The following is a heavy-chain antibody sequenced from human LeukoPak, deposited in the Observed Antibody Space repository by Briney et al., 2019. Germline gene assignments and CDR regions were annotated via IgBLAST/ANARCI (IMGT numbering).Heavy chain of an antibody. J-gene: IGHJ6*03. Sequence: GGSLRLSCAASGFTFSSYSMNWVRQAPGKGLEWVSSISSSSSYIYYADSVKGRFTISRDNAKNSLYLQMSSLRAEDTAVYYCARAPGYYYMDVWGKGTTVTVSS. CDR2: ISSSSSYI. CDR3: ARAPGYYYMDV. CDR1: GFTFSSYS. V-gene: IGHV3-21*01.